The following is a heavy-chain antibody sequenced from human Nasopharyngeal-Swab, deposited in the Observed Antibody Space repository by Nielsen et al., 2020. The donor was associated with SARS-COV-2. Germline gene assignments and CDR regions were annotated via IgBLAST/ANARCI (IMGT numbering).Heavy chain of an antibody. V-gene: IGHV4-30-4*01. D-gene: IGHD6-13*01. CDR3: ARDRGSNYGMDV. CDR2: ISSSGSP. CDR1: GGSISSGDYY. J-gene: IGHJ6*02. Sequence: LRLSCNVSGGSISSGDYYWTWIRQPPGKGLEWIAYISSSGSPRYNPSLKSRVILPIDRSRNQFSLMLTSVTAADTAVYFCARDRGSNYGMDVWGHGTTVTVSS.